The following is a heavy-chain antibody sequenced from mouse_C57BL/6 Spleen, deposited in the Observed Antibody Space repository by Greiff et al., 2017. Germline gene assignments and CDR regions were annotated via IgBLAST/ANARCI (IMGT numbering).Heavy chain of an antibody. CDR1: GYAFSSSW. D-gene: IGHD1-1*01. V-gene: IGHV1-82*01. CDR3: ASPGSSPYYAMDY. CDR2: IYPGDGDT. J-gene: IGHJ4*01. Sequence: QVQLQQSGPELVKPGASVKISCKASGYAFSSSWMNWVKQRPGKGLEWIGRIYPGDGDTNYNGKFKGKATLTADKSSSTAYMLLSSLTSEDSAVYFCASPGSSPYYAMDYWGQGTSVTVAA.